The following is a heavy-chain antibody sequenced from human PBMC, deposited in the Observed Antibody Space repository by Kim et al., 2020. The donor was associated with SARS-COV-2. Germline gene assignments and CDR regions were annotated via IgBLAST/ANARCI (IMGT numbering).Heavy chain of an antibody. D-gene: IGHD3-22*01. CDR2: INPKSGGT. Sequence: ASVKVSCKASGYTFTDYYMHWVRQAPGQGLEWMGWINPKSGGTNYAQKFQGWVTMTRDTSISTAYMEINRLRSDDTAVYYCARGAPGIVVVSPWFDPWGQGTLVTVSS. J-gene: IGHJ5*02. CDR3: ARGAPGIVVVSPWFDP. V-gene: IGHV1-2*04. CDR1: GYTFTDYY.